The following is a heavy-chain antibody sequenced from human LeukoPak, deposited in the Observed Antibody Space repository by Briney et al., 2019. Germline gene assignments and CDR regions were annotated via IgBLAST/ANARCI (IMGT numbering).Heavy chain of an antibody. D-gene: IGHD1-7*01. CDR2: ISSNGGST. Sequence: PGGSLRLSCAASGFTFSSYAMDWVRQAPGKGLEYVSAISSNGGSTYYANSVKGRFTISRDNSKNTLYLQMGSLRAEDMAVYYCARVDWNYGLDYWGQGTLVTVSS. J-gene: IGHJ4*02. CDR3: ARVDWNYGLDY. CDR1: GFTFSSYA. V-gene: IGHV3-64*01.